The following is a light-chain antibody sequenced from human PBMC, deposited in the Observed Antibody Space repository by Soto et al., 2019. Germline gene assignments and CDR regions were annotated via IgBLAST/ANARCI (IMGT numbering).Light chain of an antibody. CDR2: GAS. V-gene: IGKV3-20*01. Sequence: EIVLTQSPGTLSLSPGERATLSCRASQSVGKNFLAWYQQKPGQAPRFLIHGASRRATGIPDRFSGSGSGTDFTLTISRLEPEEFAVYYCQQYASSPRTFGQGTKVEIK. CDR1: QSVGKNF. J-gene: IGKJ1*01. CDR3: QQYASSPRT.